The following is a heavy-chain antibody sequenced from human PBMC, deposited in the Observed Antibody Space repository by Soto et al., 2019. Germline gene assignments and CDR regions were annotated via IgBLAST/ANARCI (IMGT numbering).Heavy chain of an antibody. CDR1: GFTFSSYG. CDR2: IWYDGSNK. V-gene: IGHV3-33*01. D-gene: IGHD1-1*01. Sequence: PGGSLRLSCAASGFTFSSYGMHWVRQAPGKGLEWVAVIWYDGSNKYYADSVKGRFTISRDNSKNTLYLQMNSLRAEDTAVYHCAREGSTTLGAFDIWGQGTMVTVSS. J-gene: IGHJ3*02. CDR3: AREGSTTLGAFDI.